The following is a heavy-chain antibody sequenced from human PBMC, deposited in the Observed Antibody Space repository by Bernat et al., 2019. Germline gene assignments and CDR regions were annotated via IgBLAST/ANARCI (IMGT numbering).Heavy chain of an antibody. Sequence: EVQLVESGGGLVQPGGSLRLSCAASGFTFSSYEMNWVRQAPGKGLEWVSVIYSGGATHYADSVRGRFTISRDNSKNMLYVQMNSLRVDDTAVYYCARGAVGGAADPFDYWGQGTLVTVSA. V-gene: IGHV3-66*01. CDR3: ARGAVGGAADPFDY. J-gene: IGHJ4*02. CDR2: IYSGGAT. D-gene: IGHD6-13*01. CDR1: GFTFSSYE.